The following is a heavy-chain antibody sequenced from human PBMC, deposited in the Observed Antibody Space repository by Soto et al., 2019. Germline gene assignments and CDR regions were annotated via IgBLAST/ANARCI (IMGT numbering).Heavy chain of an antibody. CDR1: GGSISGFY. CDR2: IYASGTT. V-gene: IGHV4-4*07. J-gene: IGHJ6*02. CDR3: ARVFYGMDV. Sequence: NPSETLSLTCTVSGGSISGFYWSWIRQPAGRGLEWIGLIYASGTTNYNPSLKSRVTMSLDSSKSQFSLKLSSVTAADSAVYYCARVFYGMDVWGQGTTVTVSS.